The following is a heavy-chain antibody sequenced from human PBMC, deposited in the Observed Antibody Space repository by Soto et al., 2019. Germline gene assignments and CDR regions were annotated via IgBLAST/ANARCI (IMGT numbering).Heavy chain of an antibody. D-gene: IGHD1-26*01. CDR1: GGTFSSYD. J-gene: IGHJ4*02. Sequence: QVQLVQSGAEVKKPGSSVKVSCKASGGTFSSYDISWVRQAPGQGLEWMGGIIPIFGTANYAQKFQGRVTITADESTSTAYMELSSLRSEDTAVYYCARGGSYYGAYYFDYWGQGTLVTVSS. CDR3: ARGGSYYGAYYFDY. V-gene: IGHV1-69*01. CDR2: IIPIFGTA.